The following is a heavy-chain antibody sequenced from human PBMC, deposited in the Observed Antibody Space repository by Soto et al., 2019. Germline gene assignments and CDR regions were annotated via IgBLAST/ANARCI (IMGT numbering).Heavy chain of an antibody. Sequence: QVQLVQSGAEVKKPGSSVKVSCKASGGTFSSYAISWVRQAPGQGLEWMGGIIPIFGTANYAKKFKGRVTITADESTSTADMELSSLRSEETAVYYCARDVCYDGLRAFDIWGQGTMVTVSS. V-gene: IGHV1-69*01. J-gene: IGHJ3*02. CDR2: IIPIFGTA. CDR1: GGTFSSYA. CDR3: ARDVCYDGLRAFDI. D-gene: IGHD2-2*01.